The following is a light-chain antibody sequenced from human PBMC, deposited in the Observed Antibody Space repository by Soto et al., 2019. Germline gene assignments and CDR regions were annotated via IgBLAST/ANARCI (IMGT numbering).Light chain of an antibody. CDR3: TSYTSGSLHV. J-gene: IGLJ1*01. Sequence: QSVLTQPASVSGSPGQSITISCTGTSSDFGAYNYVSWYQQYPGKVPKPLIYNVSNRPSGVSNRFSGSKSGNTASLTISGLQAEDEADYFCTSYTSGSLHVFGTGTKVTVL. V-gene: IGLV2-14*01. CDR2: NVS. CDR1: SSDFGAYNY.